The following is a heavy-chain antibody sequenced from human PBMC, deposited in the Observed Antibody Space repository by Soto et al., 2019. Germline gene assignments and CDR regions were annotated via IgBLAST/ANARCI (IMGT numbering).Heavy chain of an antibody. V-gene: IGHV3-30*18. J-gene: IGHJ4*02. Sequence: GGSLSLSCAASGFTFSSYGMHWVRQAPGKGLEWVAVISYDGSNKYYADSVKGRFTISRDNSKNTLYLQMNSLRAEDTAVYYCAKEGYCSGGSCYFDYWGQGTLVTVSS. CDR1: GFTFSSYG. CDR2: ISYDGSNK. D-gene: IGHD2-15*01. CDR3: AKEGYCSGGSCYFDY.